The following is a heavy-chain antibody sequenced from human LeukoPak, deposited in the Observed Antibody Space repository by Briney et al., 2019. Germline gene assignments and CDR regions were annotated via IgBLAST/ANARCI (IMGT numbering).Heavy chain of an antibody. D-gene: IGHD6-19*01. V-gene: IGHV4-59*01. CDR3: ARRYSSGWYAPPYYYYYMDV. Sequence: PSETLSLTCTVSGGSITNYYWSWIRQPPGKGLEWIGYIYYSGSTNYNPSLKSRVTISVDTSKNQFSLKLSSVTAADTAVYYCARRYSSGWYAPPYYYYYMDVWGKGTTVTVSS. J-gene: IGHJ6*03. CDR2: IYYSGST. CDR1: GGSITNYY.